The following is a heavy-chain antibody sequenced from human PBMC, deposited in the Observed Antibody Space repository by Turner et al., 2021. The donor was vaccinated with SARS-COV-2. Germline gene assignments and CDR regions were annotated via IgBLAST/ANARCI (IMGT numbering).Heavy chain of an antibody. CDR1: VASISSSSYF. J-gene: IGHJ6*02. Sequence: LQLQESGPGLVKPSETLSPTCTSPVASISSSSYFWGWIRQPTGKGLGGIGNIFDSGNTYYNPSLKSRVTIPVDTSKNQFSLKLSSVTAADTAVYYCARLMDTAMDYYGMDVWGQGTTVTVSS. CDR2: IFDSGNT. D-gene: IGHD5-18*01. CDR3: ARLMDTAMDYYGMDV. V-gene: IGHV4-39*01.